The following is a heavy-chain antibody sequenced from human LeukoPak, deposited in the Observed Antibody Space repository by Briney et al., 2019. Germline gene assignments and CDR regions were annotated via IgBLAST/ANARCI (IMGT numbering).Heavy chain of an antibody. CDR2: INQDGSLK. V-gene: IGHV3-7*01. D-gene: IGHD1-26*01. Sequence: GGSLRLSCAASGFTVSSNYMSWVRQAPGKGLEWVANINQDGSLKYYVDSVKGRFTISRDNAKNSLYLQMNSLRAEDTAVYYCARDSANVVGAKSIFDYWGQGALVTVSS. CDR3: ARDSANVVGAKSIFDY. CDR1: GFTVSSNY. J-gene: IGHJ4*02.